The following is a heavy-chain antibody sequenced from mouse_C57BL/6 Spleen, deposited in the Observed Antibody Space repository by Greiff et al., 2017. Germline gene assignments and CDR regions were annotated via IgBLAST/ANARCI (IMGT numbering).Heavy chain of an antibody. CDR3: ANGYYYGSPYYFDY. V-gene: IGHV1-53*01. D-gene: IGHD1-1*01. CDR1: GYTFTSYW. J-gene: IGHJ2*01. CDR2: INPSNGGT. Sequence: QVQLQQPGTELVKPGASVKLSCKASGYTFTSYWMHWVKQRPGQGLEWIGNINPSNGGTNYNEKFKSKATLTVDKSSSTAFMQLSSLSSEDSAVYYCANGYYYGSPYYFDYWGQGTTLTVSS.